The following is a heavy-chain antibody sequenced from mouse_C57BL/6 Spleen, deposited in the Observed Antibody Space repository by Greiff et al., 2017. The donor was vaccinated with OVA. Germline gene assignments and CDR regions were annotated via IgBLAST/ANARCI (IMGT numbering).Heavy chain of an antibody. CDR2: IDPSDSYT. J-gene: IGHJ3*01. V-gene: IGHV1-69*01. D-gene: IGHD2-4*01. Sequence: QVQLQQPGAELVMPGASVKLSCKASGYTFTSYWMHGVKQRPGQGLEWIGEIDPSDSYTNYNQKFKGKSTLTVDKSSSTAYMQLSSLTSEDSAVYYCARREDYDVFAYWGQGTLVTVSA. CDR3: ARREDYDVFAY. CDR1: GYTFTSYW.